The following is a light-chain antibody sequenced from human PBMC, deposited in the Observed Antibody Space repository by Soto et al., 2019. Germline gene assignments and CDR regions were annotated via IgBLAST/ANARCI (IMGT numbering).Light chain of an antibody. Sequence: QSALTQPASVSGSPGQSITISCTGTGSDVGGYNYVSWSQQHPGKAPQLMIYEVSNRPSGVSNRLSGSKSGNTASLTISGLQAEDEADYYCSSYTSSSTFVFGTGTKVTVL. J-gene: IGLJ1*01. CDR3: SSYTSSSTFV. CDR2: EVS. V-gene: IGLV2-14*01. CDR1: GSDVGGYNY.